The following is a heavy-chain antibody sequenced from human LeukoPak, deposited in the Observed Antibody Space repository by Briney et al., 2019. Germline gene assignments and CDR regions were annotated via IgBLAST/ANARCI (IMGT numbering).Heavy chain of an antibody. CDR1: GFTFSDHY. CDR2: IRYKADSYTT. CDR3: AGVLKRVYGGNAIDY. Sequence: GGSLRLSCAASGFTFSDHYMDWVRQAPGKGLEWVGRIRYKADSYTTEYAASVKGRFTISRDDSKNSLHLQMNSLKTEDTAGYYCAGVLKRVYGGNAIDYWGQGTLVTVSS. J-gene: IGHJ4*02. V-gene: IGHV3-72*01. D-gene: IGHD4-23*01.